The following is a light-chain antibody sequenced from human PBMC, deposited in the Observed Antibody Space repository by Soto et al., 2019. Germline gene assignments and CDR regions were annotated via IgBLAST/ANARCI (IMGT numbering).Light chain of an antibody. V-gene: IGKV2-30*01. Sequence: DVVMTQSPLSLPVTLGQPASISCRSSRSLLYSDGNTYLNWFHQRPGQPPRRLIYKVSNRDSGVPERFSGSGSGTAFTLKISRVEAEDVGVYYCMQGVYWPPGRAFGQGTKVEIK. CDR1: RSLLYSDGNTY. CDR2: KVS. J-gene: IGKJ1*01. CDR3: MQGVYWPPGRA.